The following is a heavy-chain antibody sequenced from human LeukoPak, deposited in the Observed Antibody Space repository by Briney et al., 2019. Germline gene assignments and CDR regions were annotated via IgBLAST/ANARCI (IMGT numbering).Heavy chain of an antibody. CDR3: ARERRAFDI. CDR1: GGSISSYY. V-gene: IGHV4-59*01. J-gene: IGHJ3*02. CDR2: ISCSGST. Sequence: SETLSLTCTVSGGSISSYYWSWIRQPPGKGLEWIGYISCSGSTNYNPSLKSRVTISVDTSKNQFSLKLSSVTAADTAVYYCARERRAFDIWGQGTMVTVSS.